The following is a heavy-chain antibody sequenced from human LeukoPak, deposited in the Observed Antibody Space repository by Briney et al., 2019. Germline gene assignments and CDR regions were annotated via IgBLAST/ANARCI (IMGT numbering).Heavy chain of an antibody. D-gene: IGHD4-11*01. CDR3: AKGTTVTTLDY. V-gene: IGHV5-51*01. Sequence: GESLKISCKGSGYSFTNYWIGWVRQMPGKGLEWMGLIYPDDSDTRYSPSFQGQVTISVDKSISTAYLQWSSLKASDTAMYYCAKGTTVTTLDYWGQGTLVTVSS. CDR2: IYPDDSDT. CDR1: GYSFTNYW. J-gene: IGHJ4*02.